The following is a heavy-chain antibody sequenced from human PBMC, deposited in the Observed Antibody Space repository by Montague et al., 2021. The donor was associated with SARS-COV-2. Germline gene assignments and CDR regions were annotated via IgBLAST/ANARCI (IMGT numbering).Heavy chain of an antibody. D-gene: IGHD6-19*01. CDR2: IDQSGKT. V-gene: IGHV4-34*01. Sequence: SETLSLTCAVHTTPFSGYYRGWIRQSPGKGLEWIGEIDQSGKTNXNPTLKSRVTISADTSKSQFSLKLNSVTAADTAVYYCAGTEGSGWYREVDYWGQGTLVTVSS. CDR1: TTPFSGYY. CDR3: AGTEGSGWYREVDY. J-gene: IGHJ4*02.